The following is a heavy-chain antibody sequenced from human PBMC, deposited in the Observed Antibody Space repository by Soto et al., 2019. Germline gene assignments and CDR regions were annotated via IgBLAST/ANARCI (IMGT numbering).Heavy chain of an antibody. J-gene: IGHJ4*02. Sequence: EASVKVSSKASGYTLTSYDISCVRQAPGQGLEWMGWISTYNGNTNYAQKLQGRVTMTTDTSTSTAYMELRSLRSDDTAVYYCARGMGQPLDYWGQGTLVTVSS. V-gene: IGHV1-18*01. D-gene: IGHD3-16*01. CDR1: GYTLTSYD. CDR3: ARGMGQPLDY. CDR2: ISTYNGNT.